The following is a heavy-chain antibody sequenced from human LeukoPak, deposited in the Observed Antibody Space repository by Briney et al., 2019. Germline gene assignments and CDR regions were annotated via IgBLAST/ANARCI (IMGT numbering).Heavy chain of an antibody. CDR1: GFTFSSYA. CDR2: ISGSGGST. J-gene: IGHJ4*02. CDR3: AKGELGTVTADY. V-gene: IGHV3-23*01. Sequence: GGSLRLSCAASGFTFSSYAMSWVRQAPGKGLEWVSAISGSGGSTYYADSVKGRFTISRDNSKNTLYLQMNSLRAEDAAVYYCAKGELGTVTADYWGQGTLVTVSS. D-gene: IGHD7-27*01.